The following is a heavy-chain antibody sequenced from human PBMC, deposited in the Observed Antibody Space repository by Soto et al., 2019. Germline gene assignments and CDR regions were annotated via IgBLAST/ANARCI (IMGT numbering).Heavy chain of an antibody. D-gene: IGHD1-1*01. J-gene: IGHJ6*02. Sequence: EVQLVESGGGLVQPGGSLRLSCAASGFTFTNYWMTWVRLAPGKGLEWVANIKQDGIEKYHVDSVKGRFSISRDNAQSSLFLQMNSLRAEDTAVYYCARGGGMTPPYYFYGIDVWGQGPTVTVSS. CDR2: IKQDGIEK. V-gene: IGHV3-7*05. CDR1: GFTFTNYW. CDR3: ARGGGMTPPYYFYGIDV.